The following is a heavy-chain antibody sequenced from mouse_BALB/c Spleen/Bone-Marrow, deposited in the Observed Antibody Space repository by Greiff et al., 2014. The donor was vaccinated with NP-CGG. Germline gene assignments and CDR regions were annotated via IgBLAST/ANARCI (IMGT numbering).Heavy chain of an antibody. J-gene: IGHJ2*02. CDR3: AKHGGGYLDY. Sequence: VHLVESGPGLVAPSQSLSITCTISGFSLTSYGVHWVRQPPGEGLEWLTVIWNDGSTTYNSALKSRLTISKDNSKSQVFLKMNSLQTDDTGMYYCAKHGGGYLDYWGQGTSLIVSS. CDR2: IWNDGST. V-gene: IGHV2-6-1*01. CDR1: GFSLTSYG.